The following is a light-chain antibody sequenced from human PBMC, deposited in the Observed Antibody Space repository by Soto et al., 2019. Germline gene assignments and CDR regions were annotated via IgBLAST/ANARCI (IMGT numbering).Light chain of an antibody. CDR2: DAS. V-gene: IGKV3D-20*01. CDR1: QRVNSNY. J-gene: IGKJ5*01. Sequence: EIVLTQSPGTLSLSPGDRATLSCGASQRVNSNYLSWYQQKPGLAPRLLIYDASNRATGIPDRFSGGGSGTDFTLTISRLEPEDFAVYYCHQYGESPVTFGQGTRLEIK. CDR3: HQYGESPVT.